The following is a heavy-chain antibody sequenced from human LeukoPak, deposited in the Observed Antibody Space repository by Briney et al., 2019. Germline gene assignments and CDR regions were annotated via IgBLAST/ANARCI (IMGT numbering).Heavy chain of an antibody. V-gene: IGHV3-23*01. Sequence: GGPLRLSRAASGFAFSTNGLTGVRQSPGKGREGLSTIGPSGRATYLADSVKGRFAISRDNSQNMLYLQMNSLRADDTAVYYCGKAGITFPYYFDYWGQGSLVTVSS. J-gene: IGHJ4*02. CDR1: GFAFSTNG. CDR3: GKAGITFPYYFDY. D-gene: IGHD3-16*01. CDR2: IGPSGRAT.